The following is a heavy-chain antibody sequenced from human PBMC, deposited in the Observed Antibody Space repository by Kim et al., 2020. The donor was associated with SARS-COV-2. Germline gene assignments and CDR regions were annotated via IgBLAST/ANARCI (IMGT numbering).Heavy chain of an antibody. CDR1: GFTFDDYT. V-gene: IGHV3-43*01. Sequence: GGSLRLSCAASGFTFDDYTMHWVRQAPGKGLEWVSLISWDGGSTYYADSVKGRFTISRDNSKNSLYLQMNSLRTEDTALYYCAKDSQDYVWGSYRYTGPTFDYWGQGTLVTVSS. CDR3: AKDSQDYVWGSYRYTGPTFDY. J-gene: IGHJ4*02. D-gene: IGHD3-16*02. CDR2: ISWDGGST.